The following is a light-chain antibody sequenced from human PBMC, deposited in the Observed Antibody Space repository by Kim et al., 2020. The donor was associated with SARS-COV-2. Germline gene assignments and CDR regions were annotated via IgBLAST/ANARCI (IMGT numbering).Light chain of an antibody. Sequence: EIVLTQSPGTLSLSPGERATLSCRASQVVSNNYLAWYQQKPGQAPSLLIYGASKRTTDFPDRFSGSGSGTDFTLTIDRLEPEDFAVYFCQQYGASPYSFGQETKLEI. CDR2: GAS. CDR3: QQYGASPYS. V-gene: IGKV3-20*01. CDR1: QVVSNNY. J-gene: IGKJ2*03.